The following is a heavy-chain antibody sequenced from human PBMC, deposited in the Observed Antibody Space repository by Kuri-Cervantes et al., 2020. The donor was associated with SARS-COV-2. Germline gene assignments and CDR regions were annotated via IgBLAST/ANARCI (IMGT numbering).Heavy chain of an antibody. CDR1: GFTISSYE. Sequence: GESLKISCASSGFTISSYEMNWVRQAPGKGLEWVSYISSSGSTIYYADSVKGQFTISRDNSKNTLYLHMNSLRAEDTAVYYCARDQVSAAAGTGGSDYWGQGTLVTVSS. J-gene: IGHJ4*02. D-gene: IGHD6-13*01. V-gene: IGHV3-48*03. CDR3: ARDQVSAAAGTGGSDY. CDR2: ISSSGSTI.